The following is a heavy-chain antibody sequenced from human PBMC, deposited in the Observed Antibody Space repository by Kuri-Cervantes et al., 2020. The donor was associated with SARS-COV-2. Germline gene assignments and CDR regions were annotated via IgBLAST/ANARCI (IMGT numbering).Heavy chain of an antibody. CDR3: ARVAKSGWNANNWFDS. V-gene: IGHV3-66*01. J-gene: IGHJ5*01. CDR1: GFTVSSNY. D-gene: IGHD1-1*01. Sequence: GGSLRLSCAASGFTVSSNYMSWVRQAPGKGLEWVSVIYSGGSTYYADSVKGRFTISRDNSKNTLYLQMNSLRAEDTAVYYCARVAKSGWNANNWFDSWGQGTLVTVSS. CDR2: IYSGGST.